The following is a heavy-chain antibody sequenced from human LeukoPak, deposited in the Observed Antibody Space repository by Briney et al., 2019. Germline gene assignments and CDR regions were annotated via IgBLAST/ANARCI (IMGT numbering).Heavy chain of an antibody. CDR1: GYTFTSYG. J-gene: IGHJ4*02. CDR3: ARLYGDYRSALLPSPYFDY. D-gene: IGHD4-17*01. V-gene: IGHV1-18*01. CDR2: ISAYNGNT. Sequence: ASVKVSCKASGYTFTSYGISWVRQAPGQGLEWMGWISAYNGNTNYAQKLQGRVTMTTDTSTSTAYMELRSLRSDDTAVYYCARLYGDYRSALLPSPYFDYWGQGTLVTVSS.